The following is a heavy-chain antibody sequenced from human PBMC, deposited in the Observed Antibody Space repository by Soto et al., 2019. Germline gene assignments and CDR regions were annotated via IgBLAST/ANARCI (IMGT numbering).Heavy chain of an antibody. CDR3: AKLVIGYCSGNTCDDY. D-gene: IGHD2-15*01. Sequence: VQLLESGGGLIQPGGSLRLSCAASGFTFSYGIHWLRQAPGKGLEWLAYILYDSSNKFYGDSVKGRFTISRDNSKNTQFLQMNSLRAEDTAVYYCAKLVIGYCSGNTCDDYWGQGTLVAVSS. CDR1: GFTFSYG. V-gene: IGHV3-30*18. CDR2: ILYDSSNK. J-gene: IGHJ4*02.